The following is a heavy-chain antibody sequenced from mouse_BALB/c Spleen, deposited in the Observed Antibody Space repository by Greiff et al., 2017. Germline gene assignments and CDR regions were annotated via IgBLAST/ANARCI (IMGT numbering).Heavy chain of an antibody. J-gene: IGHJ4*01. V-gene: IGHV14-3*02. Sequence: EVQLQESGAELVKPGASVKLSCTASGFNIKDTYMHWVKQRPEQGLEWIGRIDPANGNTKYDPKFQGKATITADTSSNTAYLQLSSLTSEDTAVYYCARTALLRLRAMDYWGQGTSVTVSS. CDR1: GFNIKDTY. CDR3: ARTALLRLRAMDY. D-gene: IGHD1-2*01. CDR2: IDPANGNT.